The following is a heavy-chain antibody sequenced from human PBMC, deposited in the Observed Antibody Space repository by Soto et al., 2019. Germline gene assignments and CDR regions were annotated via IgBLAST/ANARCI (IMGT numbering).Heavy chain of an antibody. CDR1: GGSINSSSYF. D-gene: IGHD6-19*01. V-gene: IGHV4-39*01. Sequence: PSETLSLTCSVSGGSINSSSYFWGWVRQPPGKGLEWIGSIYYSGSTYYNPSLRSRVTISVDTSKNQFSLKLSSVAAAGTAVFYCARHYSSGSRNWFDTWGQGTLVTVSS. CDR2: IYYSGST. J-gene: IGHJ5*02. CDR3: ARHYSSGSRNWFDT.